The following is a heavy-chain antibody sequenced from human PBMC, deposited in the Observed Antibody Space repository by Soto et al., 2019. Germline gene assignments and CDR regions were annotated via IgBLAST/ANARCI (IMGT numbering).Heavy chain of an antibody. CDR3: ARALYCGGDCGWFDP. Sequence: SETLSRTCTVSGGSISSGVYYWIWIRQHPGKGLEWIGYIYYSGSTYYNPSLKSRVTISVDTSKNQFSLKLSSVTAADTAVYYCARALYCGGDCGWFDPWGQGTLVTVSS. D-gene: IGHD2-21*02. J-gene: IGHJ5*02. CDR2: IYYSGST. CDR1: GGSISSGVYY. V-gene: IGHV4-31*03.